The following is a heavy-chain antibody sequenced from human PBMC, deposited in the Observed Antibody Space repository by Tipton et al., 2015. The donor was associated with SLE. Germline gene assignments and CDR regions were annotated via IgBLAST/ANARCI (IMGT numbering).Heavy chain of an antibody. CDR3: AREDVSEGATNYFDY. CDR2: IYYSGST. V-gene: IGHV4-59*01. D-gene: IGHD5-12*01. J-gene: IGHJ4*02. CDR1: GGSISSYY. Sequence: TLSLTCTVSGGSISSYYWSWIRQPPGKGLEWIGYIYYSGSTNYNPSLKSRVTISVDTSKNQFSLKLSSVTAADTAVYYCAREDVSEGATNYFDYWGQGTLVTVSS.